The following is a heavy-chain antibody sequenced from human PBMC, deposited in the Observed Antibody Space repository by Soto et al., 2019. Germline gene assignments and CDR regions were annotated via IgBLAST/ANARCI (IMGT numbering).Heavy chain of an antibody. CDR3: VRDGKKNLRDRFDP. V-gene: IGHV4-4*07. CDR1: GASLSGYD. CDR2: IYATGST. D-gene: IGHD1-1*01. J-gene: IGHJ5*02. Sequence: XETLSLTCNVSGASLSGYDGSWIRQPPGKGLEWIGRIYATGSTDYNPSLKSRITMSVDMSKKQFSLTLRSVTAADTAIYYCVRDGKKNLRDRFDPCGRGILVTVSS.